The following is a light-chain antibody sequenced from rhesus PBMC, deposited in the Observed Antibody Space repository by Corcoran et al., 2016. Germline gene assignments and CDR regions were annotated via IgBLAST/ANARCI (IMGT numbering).Light chain of an antibody. CDR1: ESGSVVGINL. Sequence: DIVLTQSPASLAGSPGQRATITCRASESGSVVGINLIHWYQQKPGKPPKPLIYQASNKDTGVPARFSGGGAGTDFTLTINPVETDDAADYYCLQSKISPRTFGQGTKVEIK. V-gene: IGKV7-13*01. J-gene: IGKJ1*01. CDR3: LQSKISPRT. CDR2: QAS.